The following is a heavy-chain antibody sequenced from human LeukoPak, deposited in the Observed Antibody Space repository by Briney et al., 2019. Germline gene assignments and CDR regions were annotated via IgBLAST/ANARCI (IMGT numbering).Heavy chain of an antibody. V-gene: IGHV4-34*08. Sequence: GSLRLSCAASGFTFRSYWMSWIRQPPGKGLEWIGEINHSGSTNYNPSLKSRVTISVDTSKNQFSLNLSSVTAADTAVYYCSVTGQRPYYYYYMDVWGKGTTVTISS. D-gene: IGHD2-21*02. CDR1: GFTFRSYW. J-gene: IGHJ6*03. CDR3: SVTGQRPYYYYYMDV. CDR2: INHSGST.